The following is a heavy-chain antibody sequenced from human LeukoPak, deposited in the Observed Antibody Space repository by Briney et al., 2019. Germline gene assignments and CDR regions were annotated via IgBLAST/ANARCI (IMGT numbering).Heavy chain of an antibody. CDR1: GFTFSSYA. Sequence: PGGSLRLSCAASGFTFSSYAMSWVRQAPGTGLEWVSSMSASGGSTYYADSVKGRFTVSRDNSKNTLYLQMNSLRAEDTAVYYCAKDSAEQQLVQDFDYWGQGTLVTVSS. CDR2: MSASGGST. J-gene: IGHJ4*02. D-gene: IGHD6-13*01. V-gene: IGHV3-23*01. CDR3: AKDSAEQQLVQDFDY.